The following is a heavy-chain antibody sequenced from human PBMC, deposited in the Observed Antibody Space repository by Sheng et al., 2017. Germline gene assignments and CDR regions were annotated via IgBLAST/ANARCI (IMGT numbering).Heavy chain of an antibody. CDR1: GFTFSSYS. CDR2: ISSSSSYI. V-gene: IGHV3-21*01. Sequence: EVQLVESGGGLVKPGGSLRLSCAASGFTFSSYSMNWVRQAPGKGLEWVSSISSSSSYIYYADSVKGRFTISRDNAKNSLYLQMNSLRAEDTAVYYCARAPRYYYDSGRHFDYWGQGTLVTVSS. J-gene: IGHJ4*02. CDR3: ARAPRYYYDSGRHFDY. D-gene: IGHD3-22*01.